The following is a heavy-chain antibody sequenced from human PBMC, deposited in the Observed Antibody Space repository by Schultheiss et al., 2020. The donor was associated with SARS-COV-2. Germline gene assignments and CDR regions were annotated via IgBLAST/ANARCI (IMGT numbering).Heavy chain of an antibody. CDR2: IYSGGST. CDR3: AKERLCTNGVCYTGNRFDP. D-gene: IGHD2-8*01. Sequence: GESLKISCAASGFTVSSNYMSWVRQAPGKGLEWVSVIYSGGSTYYADSVKGRFTISRDNSKNTLYLQMNSLRAEDTAVYYCAKERLCTNGVCYTGNRFDPWGQGTLVTVSS. CDR1: GFTVSSNY. V-gene: IGHV3-66*01. J-gene: IGHJ5*02.